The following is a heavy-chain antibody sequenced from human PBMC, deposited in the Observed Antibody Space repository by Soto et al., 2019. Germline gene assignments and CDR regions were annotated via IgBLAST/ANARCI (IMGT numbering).Heavy chain of an antibody. CDR2: MNPNSGNT. J-gene: IGHJ5*02. CDR1: GYTFTSYD. Sequence: QVQLVQSGAEVKKPGASVKVSCKASGYTFTSYDINWVRQATGQGLEWMGWMNPNSGNTGYAQKFXGXVXMAXNTSISTAYMELSSLSSEDTAVYYCAREVSYWFDPWGQGTLVTVSS. V-gene: IGHV1-8*01. CDR3: AREVSYWFDP. D-gene: IGHD2-8*01.